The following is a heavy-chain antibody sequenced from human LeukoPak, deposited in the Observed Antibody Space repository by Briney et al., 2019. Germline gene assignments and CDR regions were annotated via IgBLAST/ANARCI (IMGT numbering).Heavy chain of an antibody. Sequence: GASVKVSCKASGYTFTGYGISWVRQAPGQGLEWMGWISAYNGNTNYAQKLQGRVTMTTDTSTSTAYMELRSLRSDDTAVYYCAGPRGYSGYDDFDYWGQGTLVTVSS. CDR2: ISAYNGNT. J-gene: IGHJ4*02. CDR1: GYTFTGYG. V-gene: IGHV1-18*01. CDR3: AGPRGYSGYDDFDY. D-gene: IGHD5-12*01.